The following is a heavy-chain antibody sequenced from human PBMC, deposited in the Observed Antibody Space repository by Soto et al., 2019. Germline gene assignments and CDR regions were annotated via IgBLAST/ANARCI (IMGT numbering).Heavy chain of an antibody. V-gene: IGHV1-18*01. D-gene: IGHD2-15*01. J-gene: IGHJ5*02. CDR3: ARAHYCSGGSCDWFDP. CDR1: GYTFTSYG. CDR2: ISAYNGNT. Sequence: ASVKVSCKASGYTFTSYGISCVRQAPGQGLEWMGWISAYNGNTNYAQKLQGRVTMTTDTSTSTAYMELRSLRSDDTAVYYCARAHYCSGGSCDWFDPWGQGTLVTVSS.